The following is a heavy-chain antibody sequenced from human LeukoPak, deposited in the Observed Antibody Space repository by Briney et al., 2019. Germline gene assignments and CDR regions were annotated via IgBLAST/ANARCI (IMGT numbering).Heavy chain of an antibody. CDR3: ARSQNYYGSGDY. V-gene: IGHV4-61*03. J-gene: IGHJ4*02. CDR2: IYYTGKT. CDR1: GDSFSNGNYY. D-gene: IGHD3-10*01. Sequence: SETLSLTCTVSGDSFSNGNYYWSWLRQPPGKALEWIGYIYYTGKTYYNPSLEGRVTILVDTSRNHFSVRLSSVTAADTAVYYCARSQNYYGSGDYWSQGTLVTVSS.